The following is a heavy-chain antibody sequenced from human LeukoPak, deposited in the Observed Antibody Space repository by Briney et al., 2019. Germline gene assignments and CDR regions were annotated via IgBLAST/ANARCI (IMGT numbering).Heavy chain of an antibody. CDR3: ARYGSGSYYYYYMDV. CDR1: GGSISSGGYY. D-gene: IGHD3-10*01. CDR2: IYTSGST. V-gene: IGHV4-61*02. Sequence: SQTLSLTCTVSGGSISSGGYYWSWIRQPAGKGLEWIGRIYTSGSTNYNPSLKSRVTISVDTSKDQFSLKLSSVTAADTAVYYCARYGSGSYYYYYMDVWGKGTTVTVSS. J-gene: IGHJ6*03.